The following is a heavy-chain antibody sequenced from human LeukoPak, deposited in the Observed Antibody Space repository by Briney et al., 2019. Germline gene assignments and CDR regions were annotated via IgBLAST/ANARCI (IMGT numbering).Heavy chain of an antibody. CDR3: ARVAARKFDY. J-gene: IGHJ4*02. CDR2: IYHSGNT. Sequence: PSGTLSLTCAVSGGSISSNNWWSWVRQPPGKGLEWIGEIYHSGNTNYSPSLKSRVTISVDTSKNQFSLKLSSVTAADTAVYYCARVAARKFDYWGQGTLVTVSS. D-gene: IGHD6-6*01. V-gene: IGHV4-4*02. CDR1: GGSISSNNW.